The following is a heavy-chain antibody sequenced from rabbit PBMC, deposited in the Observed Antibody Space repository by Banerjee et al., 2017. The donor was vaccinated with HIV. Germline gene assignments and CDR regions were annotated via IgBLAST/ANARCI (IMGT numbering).Heavy chain of an antibody. V-gene: IGHV1S40*01. CDR2: INTGSGSA. CDR1: GFSFSSSYW. J-gene: IGHJ4*01. CDR3: ARRIVSGADNL. D-gene: IGHD4-1*01. Sequence: QSLEESGGDLVKPGASLTLTCTASGFSFSSSYWICWVRQAPGKGLEWIGCINTGSGSAYYASWVISRFTISRTSTTTVTLQMTSLTAADTATYFCARRIVSGADNLWGPGTLVTVS.